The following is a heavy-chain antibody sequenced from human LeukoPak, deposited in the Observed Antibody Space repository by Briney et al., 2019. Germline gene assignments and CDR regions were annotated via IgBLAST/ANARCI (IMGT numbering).Heavy chain of an antibody. Sequence: GGSLRLSCAASGFTVSDNYMSWVRQAPGKGLEWVSVMYSGGDIYYANSVKGRFTFSRDISKNTLFLQMNGLTTEDTAMYYCARDAPQVPAAGVLASWGQGTLVTVSS. CDR3: ARDAPQVPAAGVLAS. V-gene: IGHV3-53*01. J-gene: IGHJ5*02. CDR2: MYSGGDI. D-gene: IGHD6-13*01. CDR1: GFTVSDNY.